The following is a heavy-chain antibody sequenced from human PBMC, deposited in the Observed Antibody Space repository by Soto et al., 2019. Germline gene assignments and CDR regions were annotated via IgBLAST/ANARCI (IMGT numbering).Heavy chain of an antibody. CDR2: TKQDGSDK. J-gene: IGHJ4*02. CDR3: ARDVSGKLGHDS. CDR1: GFTFSSHW. Sequence: EVQLVESGGGLVQPGGSLRLSCAASGFTFSSHWMSWVRRAPGKGLEWVANTKQDGSDKKYVEYVKGRFTISRDNAKNSLYRQMNSLRVEDTAVYYCARDVSGKLGHDSWGQGTLVTVSS. V-gene: IGHV3-7*01. D-gene: IGHD3-10*01.